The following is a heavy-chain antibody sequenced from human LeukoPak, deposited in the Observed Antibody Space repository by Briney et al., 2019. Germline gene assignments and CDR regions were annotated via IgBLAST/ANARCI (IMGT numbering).Heavy chain of an antibody. D-gene: IGHD1-26*01. V-gene: IGHV1-18*01. CDR3: ARRRWELEVDAFDI. CDR2: ISAYNGNT. Sequence: ASVKVSRKASGYTFTSYGISWVRQAPGQGLEWMGWISAYNGNTNYAQKLQGRVTMTTDTSTSTAYMELRSLRSDDTAVYYCARRRWELEVDAFDIWGQGTMVTVSS. J-gene: IGHJ3*02. CDR1: GYTFTSYG.